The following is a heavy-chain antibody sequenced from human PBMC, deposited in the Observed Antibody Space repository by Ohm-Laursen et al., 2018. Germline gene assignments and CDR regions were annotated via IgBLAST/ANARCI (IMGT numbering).Heavy chain of an antibody. CDR3: ARVSWRMAARSPAFDI. D-gene: IGHD5-24*01. CDR2: IYYSGST. J-gene: IGHJ3*02. V-gene: IGHV4-61*05. Sequence: SETLSLTCTVSGGSISSSSYYWAWIRQPPGKGLEWIGYIYYSGSTNYNPSLKSRVTISVDTSKNQFSLKLSSVTAADTAVYYCARVSWRMAARSPAFDIWGQGTMVTVSS. CDR1: GGSISSSSYY.